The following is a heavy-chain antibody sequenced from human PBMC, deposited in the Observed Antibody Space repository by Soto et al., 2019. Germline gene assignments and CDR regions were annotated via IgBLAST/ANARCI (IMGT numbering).Heavy chain of an antibody. CDR3: AKRVGAFGAAAGLSLFDY. Sequence: GGSLRLSCAASGFTFSSYAMSWVRQAPGKGLEWVSAISGSGGSTYYADSVKGRFTISRDNSKNTLYLQMNSLRAEDTAVYYCAKRVGAFGAAAGLSLFDYWGQGTLVTVSS. J-gene: IGHJ4*02. D-gene: IGHD6-13*01. V-gene: IGHV3-23*01. CDR2: ISGSGGST. CDR1: GFTFSSYA.